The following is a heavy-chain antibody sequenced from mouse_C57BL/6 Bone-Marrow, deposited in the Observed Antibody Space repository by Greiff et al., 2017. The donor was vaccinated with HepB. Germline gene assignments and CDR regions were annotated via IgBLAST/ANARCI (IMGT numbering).Heavy chain of an antibody. Sequence: EVQGVESGGDLVKPGGSLKLSCAASGFTFSSYGMSWVRQTPDKRLEWVATISSGGSYTYYPDSVKGRFIISRDNAKNTLYLQMSSLKSEDTAMYYCARQRGFAYWGQGTLVTVSA. CDR1: GFTFSSYG. J-gene: IGHJ3*01. CDR3: ARQRGFAY. CDR2: ISSGGSYT. V-gene: IGHV5-6*01.